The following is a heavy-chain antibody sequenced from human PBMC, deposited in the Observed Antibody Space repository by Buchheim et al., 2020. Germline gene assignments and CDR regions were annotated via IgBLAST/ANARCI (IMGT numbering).Heavy chain of an antibody. Sequence: EVQLVESGGGLVQPGGSLRLSCAASGFTFSSYWMSWVRQAPGKGLEWVANIKQDGSEKYYVDSVKGRFTIPRENAKNSLYLQMNSLRAEDTAVYYCASSVRGAASGTPYYGMDVWGQGTT. CDR2: IKQDGSEK. D-gene: IGHD1-26*01. J-gene: IGHJ6*02. V-gene: IGHV3-7*01. CDR3: ASSVRGAASGTPYYGMDV. CDR1: GFTFSSYW.